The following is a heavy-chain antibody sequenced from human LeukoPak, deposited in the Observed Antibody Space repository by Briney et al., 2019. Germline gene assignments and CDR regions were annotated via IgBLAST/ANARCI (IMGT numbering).Heavy chain of an antibody. J-gene: IGHJ4*02. CDR1: GYTFTGYY. Sequence: ASVKVSCKASGYTFTGYYMHWVRQAPGQGLEWMGRINPNSGGTNYAQKFQGRVTMTRDTSISTAYMELSRLRSDDTAVYYCARDARTSYDSSDYYFDYWGQGTLVTVSS. V-gene: IGHV1-2*06. D-gene: IGHD3-22*01. CDR2: INPNSGGT. CDR3: ARDARTSYDSSDYYFDY.